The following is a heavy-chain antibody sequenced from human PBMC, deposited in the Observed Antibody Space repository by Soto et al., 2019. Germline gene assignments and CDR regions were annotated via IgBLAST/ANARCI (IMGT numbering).Heavy chain of an antibody. CDR3: ARTTLSEDVRSGYHSYYYYGMDV. CDR2: ISSSGSTR. D-gene: IGHD3-3*01. V-gene: IGHV3-11*01. CDR1: GFTFSDFY. J-gene: IGHJ6*02. Sequence: QVQLVESGGGLVKPGGSLRLSCAASGFTFSDFYMSWIRQAPGKGLEWVSYISSSGSTRYYADSVKGRFTISRDNAKNSLYLQMNSLRGEDTAVHSCARTTLSEDVRSGYHSYYYYGMDVWGQGTAVTVSS.